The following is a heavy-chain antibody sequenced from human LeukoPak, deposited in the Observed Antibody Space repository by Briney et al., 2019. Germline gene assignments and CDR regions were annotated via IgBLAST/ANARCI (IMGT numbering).Heavy chain of an antibody. J-gene: IGHJ5*02. Sequence: SETLSLTCAVYGGSFSGYCWSWIRQPPGKGLEWIGEINHSGSTNYNPSLKSRVTISVDTSKNQFSLKLSSVTAADTAVYYCARGRRRYSSSRPYNWFDPWGQGTLVAVSS. D-gene: IGHD6-13*01. CDR3: ARGRRRYSSSRPYNWFDP. CDR1: GGSFSGYC. CDR2: INHSGST. V-gene: IGHV4-34*01.